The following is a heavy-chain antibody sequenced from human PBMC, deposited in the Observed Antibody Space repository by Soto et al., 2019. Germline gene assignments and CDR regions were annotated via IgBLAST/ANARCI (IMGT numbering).Heavy chain of an antibody. Sequence: QVQLVQSGAEVKKPGASVKVSCKASGYTFTDYGISWVRQAPGQGLEWMGWISPYTGDTKYPQRLQGRVTVTADTSTSTAYMELRGLKSDDTGVYFCAKTGGWNWFDPWGQGTLVSVSS. D-gene: IGHD6-19*01. CDR1: GYTFTDYG. J-gene: IGHJ5*02. CDR3: AKTGGWNWFDP. CDR2: ISPYTGDT. V-gene: IGHV1-18*01.